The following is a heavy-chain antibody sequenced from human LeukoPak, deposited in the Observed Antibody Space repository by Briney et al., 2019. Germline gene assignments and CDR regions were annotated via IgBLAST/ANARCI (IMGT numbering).Heavy chain of an antibody. Sequence: PGGSLRLSCAASGFTFSRHWMTWVRQAPGKGLEWVSAISASGGRTYYADSVKGRFTISRDNSKNTMYQQMNSLRAEDTAVYYCAKAGGSSWYDAWGQGILVTVSS. CDR3: AKAGGSSWYDA. V-gene: IGHV3-23*01. CDR2: ISASGGRT. J-gene: IGHJ5*02. D-gene: IGHD6-13*01. CDR1: GFTFSRHW.